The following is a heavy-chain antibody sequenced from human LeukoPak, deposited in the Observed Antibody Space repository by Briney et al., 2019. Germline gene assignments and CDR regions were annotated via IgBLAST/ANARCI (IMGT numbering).Heavy chain of an antibody. CDR2: INHSGST. Sequence: SETLSLTCAVYGGSFSGYYWSWIRRPPGKGLEWIGEINHSGSTNYNPSLKSRVTISVDTSKNQFSLKLSSVTAADTAVYYCAGAVAGTNYWGQGTLVTVSS. V-gene: IGHV4-34*01. CDR1: GGSFSGYY. CDR3: AGAVAGTNY. J-gene: IGHJ4*02. D-gene: IGHD6-19*01.